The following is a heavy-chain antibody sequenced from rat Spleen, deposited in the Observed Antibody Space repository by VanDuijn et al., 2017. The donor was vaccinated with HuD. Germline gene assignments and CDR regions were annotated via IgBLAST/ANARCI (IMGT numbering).Heavy chain of an antibody. V-gene: IGHV5-7*01. CDR3: ARHNSGYGVMDA. Sequence: EVQLVESGGGLVQPGRSLKLSCAASGFTFSDYYMAWVRQAPTKGLKWVTTISSDGSSTYYRDSVKGRFTISRDNAKSTLYLQMDSLRSEDTATYYCARHNSGYGVMDAWGQGASVTVSS. CDR2: ISSDGSST. D-gene: IGHD4-3*01. CDR1: GFTFSDYY. J-gene: IGHJ4*01.